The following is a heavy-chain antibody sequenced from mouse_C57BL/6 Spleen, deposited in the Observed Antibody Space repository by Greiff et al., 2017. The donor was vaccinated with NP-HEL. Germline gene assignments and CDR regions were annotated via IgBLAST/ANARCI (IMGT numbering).Heavy chain of an antibody. CDR3: ARGVTTVYFDY. CDR2: INPGSGGT. J-gene: IGHJ2*01. V-gene: IGHV1-54*01. Sequence: QVQLQQSGAELVRPGTSVKVSCKASGYAFTNYLIEWVKQRPGQGLEWIGVINPGSGGTNYNEKFKGKATLTADKSSSTAYMQLSSLTSEDSAVYFWARGVTTVYFDYWGQGTTLTVSS. D-gene: IGHD1-1*01. CDR1: GYAFTNYL.